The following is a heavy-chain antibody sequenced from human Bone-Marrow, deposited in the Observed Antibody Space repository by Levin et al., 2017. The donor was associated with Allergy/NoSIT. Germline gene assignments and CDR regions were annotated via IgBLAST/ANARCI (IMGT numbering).Heavy chain of an antibody. J-gene: IGHJ4*02. CDR3: ARSSGYLSTFDY. CDR2: VSEGGSP. Sequence: PSETLSLTCTVSGGPISDYYWIWIRQPPGKGLEYIGYVSEGGSPFYTSALKSRVNLSVDKSKNQFSLKMSSVTAADTAIYYCARSSGYLSTFDYWGQGALVTVSS. V-gene: IGHV4-59*01. D-gene: IGHD3-22*01. CDR1: GGPISDYY.